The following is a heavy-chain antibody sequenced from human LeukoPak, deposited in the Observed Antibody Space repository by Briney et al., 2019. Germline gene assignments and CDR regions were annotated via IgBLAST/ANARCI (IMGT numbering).Heavy chain of an antibody. D-gene: IGHD5-24*01. V-gene: IGHV3-30*02. CDR3: AKSNGVDRNGYNSDYFDY. CDR2: IRYDGSNK. CDR1: GFTFSSYG. Sequence: TGGSLRLSCAASGFTFSSYGMHWVRQAPGKGLEWVAFIRYDGSNKYYADSVKGRFTISRDNSKNMLYLQMNSLRAEDTAVYYCAKSNGVDRNGYNSDYFDYWGQGTLVTVSS. J-gene: IGHJ4*02.